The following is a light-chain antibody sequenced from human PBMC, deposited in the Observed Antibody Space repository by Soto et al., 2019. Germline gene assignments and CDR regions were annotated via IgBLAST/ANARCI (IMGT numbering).Light chain of an antibody. CDR1: QSVNSGY. J-gene: IGKJ2*01. Sequence: DIALTQSPGTLSLSPGDRAILSCRASQSVNSGYLAWYQQRPGQAPRLLIYGATIRATGIPDKFSGSGSGTDFTLTISRLEAEDFAVYYCQHYCSTVRTFGQGTKVEIK. CDR3: QHYCSTVRT. V-gene: IGKV3-20*01. CDR2: GAT.